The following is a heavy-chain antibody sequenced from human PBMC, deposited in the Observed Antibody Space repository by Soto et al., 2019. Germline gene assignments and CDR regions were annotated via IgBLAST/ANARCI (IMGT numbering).Heavy chain of an antibody. Sequence: QLQLQESGSGLVKPSQTLSLTCAVSGGSISSGGYSWSWIRQPPGKGLEWIGYIYHSGSTYYNPSLKSRVTISVDRSKNQFSLKLSSVTAADTAVYYCDRTNLAAPYVDYWGQGTLVTVSS. J-gene: IGHJ4*02. CDR1: GGSISSGGYS. V-gene: IGHV4-30-2*01. CDR3: DRTNLAAPYVDY. CDR2: IYHSGST. D-gene: IGHD2-15*01.